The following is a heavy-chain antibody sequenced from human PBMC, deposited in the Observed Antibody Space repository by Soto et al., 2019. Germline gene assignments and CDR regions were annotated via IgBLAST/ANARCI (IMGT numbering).Heavy chain of an antibody. J-gene: IGHJ6*02. CDR3: ARDSNSIVGPRDYYYGMDV. D-gene: IGHD1-26*01. Sequence: PGGSLRLSCGASGFTFSSYSMNWVRQAPGKGLEWVSSISSSSSYIYYADSVKGRFTISSDNAKNSLYLQMNSLRAEDTAVYYCARDSNSIVGPRDYYYGMDVWGQGTTVTVSS. V-gene: IGHV3-21*01. CDR1: GFTFSSYS. CDR2: ISSSSSYI.